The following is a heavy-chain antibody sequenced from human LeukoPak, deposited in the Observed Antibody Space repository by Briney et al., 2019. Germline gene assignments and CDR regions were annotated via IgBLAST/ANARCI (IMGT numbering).Heavy chain of an antibody. V-gene: IGHV3-30-3*01. Sequence: GGSLRLSCAASGFTFSSYAMHWVRQAPGKGLEWVAVISYDGSNKYYADSVKGRFTISRDNSKNTLYLQMNSLRAEDTAVYYCARELYSSPPLIYYYSMDVWGQGTTVTVSS. CDR2: ISYDGSNK. CDR1: GFTFSSYA. J-gene: IGHJ6*02. D-gene: IGHD6-13*01. CDR3: ARELYSSPPLIYYYSMDV.